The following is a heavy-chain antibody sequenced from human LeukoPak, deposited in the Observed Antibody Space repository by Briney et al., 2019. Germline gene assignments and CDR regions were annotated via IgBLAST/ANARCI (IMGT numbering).Heavy chain of an antibody. J-gene: IGHJ4*02. CDR3: AGCIYSGWHAWEY. V-gene: IGHV3-64*02. CDR1: GFTFSNYV. Sequence: GGSLRLSCAASGFTFSNYVMHWVRQAPGKGLEYVSAISSNGDNTYYADSVKGRFTISRDNSKNTLYLQMGSLRADDMAVYYCAGCIYSGWHAWEYWGQGTLVTVSS. CDR2: ISSNGDNT. D-gene: IGHD6-19*01.